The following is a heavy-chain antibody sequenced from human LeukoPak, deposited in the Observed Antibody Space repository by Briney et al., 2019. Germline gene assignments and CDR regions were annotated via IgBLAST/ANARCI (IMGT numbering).Heavy chain of an antibody. CDR2: IIPIFGTA. Sequence: SVKVSCKASGGTFSSYAISWVRQAPGQGLEWMGRIIPIFGTANYAQKFQGRVTITTDESTSTAYMELSSLRSEDTAVYYCARDPGYSSGWYEGYFDYWGQGTLVTVSS. CDR1: GGTFSSYA. J-gene: IGHJ4*02. V-gene: IGHV1-69*05. D-gene: IGHD6-19*01. CDR3: ARDPGYSSGWYEGYFDY.